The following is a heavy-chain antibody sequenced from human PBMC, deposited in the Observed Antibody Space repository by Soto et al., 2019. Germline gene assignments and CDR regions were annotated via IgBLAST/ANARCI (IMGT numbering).Heavy chain of an antibody. Sequence: QVQLQESGPGLVKPSETLSLTCTVSGGSISSYYWSWIRQPAGKGLEWIGRIYTSGSTNYNPSLKSRVTMSVDTSKNQFSLKLSSVTAADTAVYYCARGNYYDSSGYGRPYYFDYWGQGTLVTVSS. D-gene: IGHD3-22*01. CDR1: GGSISSYY. J-gene: IGHJ4*02. CDR2: IYTSGST. CDR3: ARGNYYDSSGYGRPYYFDY. V-gene: IGHV4-4*07.